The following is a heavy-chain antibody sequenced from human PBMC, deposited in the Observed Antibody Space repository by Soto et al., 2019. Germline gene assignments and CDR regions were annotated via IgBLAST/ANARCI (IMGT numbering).Heavy chain of an antibody. CDR1: GYTFTSSL. Sequence: ASVKVSCKASGYTFTSSLIHWVRRAPGQGLEWMGVINPSGTITNYAPRFQGRVTVTSDPPTSTVYMDLSSLTLEDTAVYYCGRDQSISPTGPCGLDLWGQVTLGT. D-gene: IGHD1-1*01. J-gene: IGHJ5*02. V-gene: IGHV1-46*01. CDR2: INPSGTIT. CDR3: GRDQSISPTGPCGLDL.